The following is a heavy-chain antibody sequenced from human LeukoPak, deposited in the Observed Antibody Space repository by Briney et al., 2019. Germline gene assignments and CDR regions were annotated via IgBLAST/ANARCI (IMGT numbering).Heavy chain of an antibody. J-gene: IGHJ4*02. D-gene: IGHD2-15*01. Sequence: HPGGSLRLSCAASGFTFSSYGMHWVRQAPGKGLEWVAVISYDGSNKYYADSVKGRFTISRDNSKNTLYLQMNSLRAEDTAVYYCAKETPRYCSGGSCSRFDYWGQGTLVTVSS. CDR3: AKETPRYCSGGSCSRFDY. V-gene: IGHV3-30*18. CDR2: ISYDGSNK. CDR1: GFTFSSYG.